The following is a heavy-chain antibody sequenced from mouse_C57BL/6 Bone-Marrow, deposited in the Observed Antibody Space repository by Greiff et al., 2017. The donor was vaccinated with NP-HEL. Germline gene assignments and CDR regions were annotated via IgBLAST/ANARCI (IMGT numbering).Heavy chain of an antibody. V-gene: IGHV1-55*01. Sequence: QVQLQQPGAELVKPGASVKMSCKASGYTFTSYWITWVKQRPGQGLEWIGDIYPGSGSTNNNEKFKSKATLTVDTSSSTAYMQLSSLTSEDSAVYYCARSGTDYAMDYWGQGTSVTVSS. CDR3: ARSGTDYAMDY. J-gene: IGHJ4*01. D-gene: IGHD3-1*01. CDR1: GYTFTSYW. CDR2: IYPGSGST.